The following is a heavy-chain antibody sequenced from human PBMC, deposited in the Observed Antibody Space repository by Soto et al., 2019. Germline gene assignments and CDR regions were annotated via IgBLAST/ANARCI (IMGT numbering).Heavy chain of an antibody. J-gene: IGHJ6*02. CDR1: GYTFTSYG. CDR2: ISAYNGNT. Sequence: ASVKVSCKASGYTFTSYGISWVRQAPGQGLEWMGWISAYNGNTNYAQKLQGRVTMTTDTSTSTAYMELRSLRSDDTAVYYCARDVRGRIVLMVYALYGMDVWGQGTTVTVSS. D-gene: IGHD2-8*01. V-gene: IGHV1-18*01. CDR3: ARDVRGRIVLMVYALYGMDV.